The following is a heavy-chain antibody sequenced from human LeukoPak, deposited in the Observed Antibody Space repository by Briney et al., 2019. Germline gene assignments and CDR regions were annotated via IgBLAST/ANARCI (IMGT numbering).Heavy chain of an antibody. Sequence: QAGGSLRLSCAASGFTFSSYGMPWVRQAPVKGLEWVAVISYDGSNKYYADSVKGRFTISRDNSKNTLYLQMNSLRAEDTAVYYCAKGGNYYDSSGNGDVNAFDIWGQGTMVTVSS. CDR2: ISYDGSNK. CDR3: AKGGNYYDSSGNGDVNAFDI. V-gene: IGHV3-30*18. J-gene: IGHJ3*02. D-gene: IGHD3-22*01. CDR1: GFTFSSYG.